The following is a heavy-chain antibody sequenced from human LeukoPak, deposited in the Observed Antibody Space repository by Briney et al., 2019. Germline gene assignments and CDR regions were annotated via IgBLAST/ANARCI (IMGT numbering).Heavy chain of an antibody. J-gene: IGHJ4*02. CDR3: ARDSSSYYFDY. Sequence: GGSLRLSCAASGFTVTSNNMNWVRQAPGKGLEWVSVIYTGGTTHYADSLKDRFTISRDDSINTLYLQMNSLRAEDTAVYYCARDSSSYYFDYRGQGTLVTVSS. CDR2: IYTGGTT. D-gene: IGHD6-6*01. V-gene: IGHV3-66*01. CDR1: GFTVTSNN.